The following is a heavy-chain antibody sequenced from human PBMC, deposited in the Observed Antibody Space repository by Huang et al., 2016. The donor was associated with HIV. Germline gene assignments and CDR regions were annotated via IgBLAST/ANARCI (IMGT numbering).Heavy chain of an antibody. CDR3: ARDASIDGGAHFDL. D-gene: IGHD3-16*01. CDR1: GYTFSNYD. Sequence: QVQLVQSGAEVKKPGASVRVSCKASGYTFSNYDINWLRQASGQGLEWMGWMNPKNGNTGSAQKFKGRVTMTRDTSMSTAYMELSSLRSDDTALYYCARDASIDGGAHFDLWGRGTLITVSS. J-gene: IGHJ2*01. V-gene: IGHV1-8*01. CDR2: MNPKNGNT.